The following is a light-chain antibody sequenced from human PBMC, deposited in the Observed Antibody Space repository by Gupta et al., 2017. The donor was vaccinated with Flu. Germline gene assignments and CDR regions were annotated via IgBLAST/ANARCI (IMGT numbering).Light chain of an antibody. CDR1: SSDVGGYNY. J-gene: IGLJ2*01. CDR3: RSYTSSSTLDVV. V-gene: IGLV2-14*01. Sequence: QSALTQPAPVSGSPGRSITISGTGTSSDVGGYNYVSWYQQHPGQAPKLMIYEVSDRPSGVSNRFSGSKSGNTASLTISGLQAEDEADYYCRSYTSSSTLDVVFGGGTKLTVL. CDR2: EVS.